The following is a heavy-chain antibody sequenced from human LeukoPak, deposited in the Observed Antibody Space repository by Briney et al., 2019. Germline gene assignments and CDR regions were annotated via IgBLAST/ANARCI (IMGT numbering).Heavy chain of an antibody. CDR1: GVSFSTEW. V-gene: IGHV3-30*18. CDR2: ISYDGSNK. J-gene: IGHJ4*02. CDR3: AKTGNYNWNGFDY. D-gene: IGHD1-20*01. Sequence: GGSLRLSCAASGVSFSTEWMNWVRQAPGKGLEWVAIISYDGSNKYYADSVKGRFTISRDNSKNTLYLQMNSLRVEDSAVYYCAKTGNYNWNGFDYWGQGTLVTVSS.